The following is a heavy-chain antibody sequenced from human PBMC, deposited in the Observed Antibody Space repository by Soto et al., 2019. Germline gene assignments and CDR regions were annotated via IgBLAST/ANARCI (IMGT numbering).Heavy chain of an antibody. CDR3: RTQWLD. CDR1: GFTFSDAW. Sequence: LILSCAASGFTFSDAWISWVRQAPGKVLEWVGLIKKKADGGAAEYAAPVKGRFTISRDDSKNTPYLQMSSLKTEDTAVYYCRTQWLDWGQGTLVTVSS. J-gene: IGHJ4*02. D-gene: IGHD6-19*01. CDR2: IKKKADGGAA. V-gene: IGHV3-15*01.